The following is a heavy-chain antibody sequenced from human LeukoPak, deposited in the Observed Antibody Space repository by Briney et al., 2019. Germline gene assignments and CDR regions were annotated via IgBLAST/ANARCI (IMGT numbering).Heavy chain of an antibody. CDR3: AKDGSYYFDY. J-gene: IGHJ4*02. CDR2: IGGSDGRT. V-gene: IGHV3-23*01. Sequence: PGGSLRLSCEASGFTFSAYAMTWVRQAPGKGLEWIAAIGGSDGRTYYADFVKGRFTISRDNSKNTLYLQMNSLRAEDTAVYYCAKDGSYYFDYWGQGTLVTVSS. CDR1: GFTFSAYA.